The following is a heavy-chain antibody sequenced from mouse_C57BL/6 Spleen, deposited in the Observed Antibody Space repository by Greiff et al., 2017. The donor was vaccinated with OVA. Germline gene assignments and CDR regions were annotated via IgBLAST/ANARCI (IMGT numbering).Heavy chain of an antibody. D-gene: IGHD2-12*01. CDR3: ARRLYSLYFDV. Sequence: QVQLQQSGAELVKPGASVKLSCKASGYTFTSYWMQWVKQRPGQGLEWIGEIDPSDSYTNYNQKFKGKATLTVDASSSTAYMQLSSLTSEDSAVYYCARRLYSLYFDVWGTGTTVTVSS. V-gene: IGHV1-50*01. CDR1: GYTFTSYW. CDR2: IDPSDSYT. J-gene: IGHJ1*03.